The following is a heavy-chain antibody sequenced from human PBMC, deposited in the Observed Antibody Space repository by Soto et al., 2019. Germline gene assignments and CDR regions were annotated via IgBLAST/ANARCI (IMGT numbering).Heavy chain of an antibody. CDR1: GASISSGDYY. Sequence: SETLSLTCIVSGASISSGDYYWSWIRQPPGKGLEWIGYIYYSGSAYYNPSLKSRVIISIDTSKNQFSLKLRSVTAADTAVYYCARGYCSGGHGYSESYRFDPWGQGTLGTV. D-gene: IGHD2-15*01. J-gene: IGHJ5*02. CDR2: IYYSGSA. CDR3: ARGYCSGGHGYSESYRFDP. V-gene: IGHV4-30-4*01.